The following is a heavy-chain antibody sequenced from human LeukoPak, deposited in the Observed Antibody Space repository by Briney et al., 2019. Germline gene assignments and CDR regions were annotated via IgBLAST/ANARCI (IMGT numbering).Heavy chain of an antibody. CDR3: AKVAKYYYGSETYYFFEH. CDR2: ISSSSSYI. V-gene: IGHV3-21*01. CDR1: GFTFSSYS. J-gene: IGHJ4*02. Sequence: GGSLRLSCAASGFTFSSYSMNWVRQAPGKGLEWVSSISSSSSYIYYADSVKGRFTISRDNAKNSLYLQMNSLRAEDTAVYYCAKVAKYYYGSETYYFFEHWGQGTPVTASS. D-gene: IGHD3-10*01.